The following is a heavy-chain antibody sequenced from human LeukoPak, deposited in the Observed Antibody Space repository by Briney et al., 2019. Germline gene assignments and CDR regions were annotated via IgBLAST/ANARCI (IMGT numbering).Heavy chain of an antibody. J-gene: IGHJ4*02. CDR1: GFTFSSYA. CDR3: ARVYYGDQYYFDY. Sequence: GGSLRLSCAASGFTFSSYAMSWVRQAPGKGLEWVSAISGSGGSTYYADSVKGRFTISRDNSKNSLYLQMNSLRAEDTAVYYCARVYYGDQYYFDYWGQGTLVTVSS. V-gene: IGHV3-23*01. CDR2: ISGSGGST. D-gene: IGHD4-17*01.